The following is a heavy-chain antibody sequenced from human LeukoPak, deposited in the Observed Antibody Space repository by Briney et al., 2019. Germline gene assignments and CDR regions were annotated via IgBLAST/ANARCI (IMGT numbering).Heavy chain of an antibody. CDR3: ATTYSSSRKNTFGY. CDR1: GFTFSSYAM. V-gene: IGHV4-4*02. CDR2: IYHSGST. D-gene: IGHD6-13*01. Sequence: GSLRLSCAASGFTFSSYAMSWVRQAPGKGLEWIGEIYHSGSTNYNPSLKSRVTISVDKSKNQFSLKLSSVTAADTAVYYCATTYSSSRKNTFGYWGQGTLVTVSS. J-gene: IGHJ4*02.